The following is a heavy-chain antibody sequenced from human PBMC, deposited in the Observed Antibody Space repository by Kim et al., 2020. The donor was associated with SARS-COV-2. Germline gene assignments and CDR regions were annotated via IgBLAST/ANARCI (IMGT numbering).Heavy chain of an antibody. D-gene: IGHD3-10*01. CDR2: LFGSSGST. J-gene: IGHJ4*02. V-gene: IGHV3-23*01. Sequence: GGSLRLSCAASGFTFSSSAMTWVRQAPGKGLEWVSTLFGSSGSTYYTDSVKGRFTISRDISKNTLYLQMNSLGVEDTALYYCARYGSGSYYYKDWGQGTLVTVSS. CDR3: ARYGSGSYYYKD. CDR1: GFTFSSSA.